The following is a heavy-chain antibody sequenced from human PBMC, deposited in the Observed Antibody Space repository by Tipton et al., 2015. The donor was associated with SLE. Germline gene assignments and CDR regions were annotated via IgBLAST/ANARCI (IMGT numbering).Heavy chain of an antibody. CDR3: ARVGYCGSSSCYEWIDP. V-gene: IGHV1-2*02. CDR1: GYTITGYY. D-gene: IGHD2-2*01. J-gene: IGHJ5*02. Sequence: QLVQSGAEVKKPGASVKVSCKASGYTITGYYMHWMRQAPGQGLEWMGWINPNSGGTNYAQKFQGRVTMTRDTSISTAYMELSRLRSDDTAVYYCARVGYCGSSSCYEWIDPWGQGTLVTVSS. CDR2: INPNSGGT.